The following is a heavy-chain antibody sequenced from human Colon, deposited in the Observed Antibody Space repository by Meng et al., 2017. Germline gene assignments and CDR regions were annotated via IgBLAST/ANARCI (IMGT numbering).Heavy chain of an antibody. Sequence: EVQLVESGGGLVKPGGSLRLSCAVSGFTFRNYNMHWIRQAPGKGLEWVSSISGITYLYYADSVKGRFTISRDNDKNLLFLQMSSLRAEDTAVYYCARDHDNGWSFGYWGQGILVTVSS. CDR1: GFTFRNYN. J-gene: IGHJ4*02. CDR3: ARDHDNGWSFGY. V-gene: IGHV3-69-1*02. D-gene: IGHD6-19*01. CDR2: ISGITYL.